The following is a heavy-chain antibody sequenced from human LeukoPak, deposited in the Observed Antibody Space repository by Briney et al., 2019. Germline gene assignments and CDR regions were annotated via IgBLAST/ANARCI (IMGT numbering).Heavy chain of an antibody. Sequence: PSETLSLTCTVSGGSISSHYWSWIRQPPGKGLEWIGYIYYSGSTNYNPSLKSRVTISVDTSKNQFSLKLSSVTAADTAVYYCARASGYDLGYYFDYWGQGTLVTVSS. CDR3: ARASGYDLGYYFDY. CDR2: IYYSGST. V-gene: IGHV4-59*11. J-gene: IGHJ4*02. CDR1: GGSISSHY. D-gene: IGHD5-12*01.